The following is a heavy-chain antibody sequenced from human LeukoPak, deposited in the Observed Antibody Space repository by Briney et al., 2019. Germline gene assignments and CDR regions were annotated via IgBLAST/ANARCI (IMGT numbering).Heavy chain of an antibody. CDR3: ARAVEPHGDFGFDY. Sequence: PGGSLRLSCAASGFTFSSYTMNWVRQAPGEGLEWVSSISSSSSYIFYADSVKGRFTISRDNAKNSLYLQMNSLRAEDTAVYYCARAVEPHGDFGFDYWGQGTLVTVSS. CDR1: GFTFSSYT. J-gene: IGHJ4*02. V-gene: IGHV3-21*01. CDR2: ISSSSSYI. D-gene: IGHD4-17*01.